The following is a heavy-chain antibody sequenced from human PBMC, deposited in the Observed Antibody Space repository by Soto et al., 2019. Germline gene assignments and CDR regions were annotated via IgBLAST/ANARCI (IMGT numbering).Heavy chain of an antibody. CDR1: GYTFTSYG. D-gene: IGHD2-8*01. J-gene: IGHJ6*02. CDR3: AKNGQPPYYYYGMDV. V-gene: IGHV1-18*01. Sequence: ASVKVSCKASGYTFTSYGISWVRQAPGQGLEWMGWISAYNGNTNYAQKLQGRVTMTTDTSTSTAYMELRSLRSDDRAVYYCAKNGQPPYYYYGMDVWGQGTTVTVS. CDR2: ISAYNGNT.